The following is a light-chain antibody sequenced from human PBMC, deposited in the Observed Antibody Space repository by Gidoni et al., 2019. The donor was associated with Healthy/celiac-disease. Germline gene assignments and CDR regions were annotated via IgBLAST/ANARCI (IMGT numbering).Light chain of an antibody. CDR3: DSYTSSTTLAV. Sequence: QSALTQPASVSGSPGQSITISCTGTSSDVGPYNYVSWYQQHPGKAPKLIIYDVTTRPSGVSNRFSGSKSGNTASLTISGLQAGDEADYYCDSYTSSTTLAVFGTGTKVTVL. CDR1: SSDVGPYNY. V-gene: IGLV2-14*01. J-gene: IGLJ1*01. CDR2: DVT.